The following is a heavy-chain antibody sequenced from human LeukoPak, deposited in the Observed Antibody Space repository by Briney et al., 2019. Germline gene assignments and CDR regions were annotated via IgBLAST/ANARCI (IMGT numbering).Heavy chain of an antibody. Sequence: ASVKVSCKTSGYTFTAYYTLWVRQAPGQGPEWMGWINPNNGGTNYAQKFQGRVTITRDTSISAAYMELSRLRSDDTAVYYCARVGGFGELSWGQGTLVTVSS. D-gene: IGHD3-10*01. CDR3: ARVGGFGELS. CDR2: INPNNGGT. CDR1: GYTFTAYY. J-gene: IGHJ4*02. V-gene: IGHV1-2*02.